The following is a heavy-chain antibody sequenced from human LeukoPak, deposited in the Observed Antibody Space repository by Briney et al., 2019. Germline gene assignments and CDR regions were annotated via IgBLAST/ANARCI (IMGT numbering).Heavy chain of an antibody. CDR2: ISYDGSNK. CDR1: GFTFSSYA. CDR3: ARDSGSGIYGMDV. V-gene: IGHV3-30-3*01. Sequence: GRSLRLSCAASGFTFSSYAMHWVRQAPGKGLEWVAVISYDGSNKYYADSVKGRFTISRDNSKNTLYLQMNSRRAEDTAVYYCARDSGSGIYGMDVWGQGTTVTVSS. J-gene: IGHJ6*02. D-gene: IGHD3-10*01.